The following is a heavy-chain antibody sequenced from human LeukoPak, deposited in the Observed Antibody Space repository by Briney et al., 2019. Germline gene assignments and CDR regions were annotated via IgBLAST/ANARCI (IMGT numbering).Heavy chain of an antibody. Sequence: GRSLRLSCAASGFTFDDYAMHWVRQAPGKGLEWVSGISWNSGSIGYADSVKGRFTISRDNAKNSLYLQMNSLRAEDTALYYCAKTVGQTYFDYWGQGTLVTVSS. V-gene: IGHV3-9*01. CDR2: ISWNSGSI. J-gene: IGHJ4*02. CDR1: GFTFDDYA. D-gene: IGHD4-17*01. CDR3: AKTVGQTYFDY.